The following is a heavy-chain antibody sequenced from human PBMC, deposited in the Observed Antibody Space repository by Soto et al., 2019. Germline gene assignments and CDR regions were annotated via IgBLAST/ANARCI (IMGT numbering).Heavy chain of an antibody. V-gene: IGHV4-30-2*01. CDR1: GGSISSGGYS. D-gene: IGHD3-22*01. CDR3: ASRLSYDSSGYYHY. CDR2: IYHSGST. Sequence: SETLSLTCAVSGGSISSGGYSWSWIRQPPGKGLEWIGYIYHSGSTYYNPSLKSRVTISVDKSNNHFSLNLRSVTAADTAVYYCASRLSYDSSGYYHYWGQGTLVTVSS. J-gene: IGHJ4*02.